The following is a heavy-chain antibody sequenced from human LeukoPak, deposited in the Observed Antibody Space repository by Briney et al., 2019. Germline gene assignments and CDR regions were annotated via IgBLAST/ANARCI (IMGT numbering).Heavy chain of an antibody. J-gene: IGHJ4*02. CDR1: GFTFSRYW. Sequence: GGSLRLSCAASGFTFSRYWMSWVRQAPGKGLEWVANIKQDGTEKYYVDSVKGRFTISRDNSETTLYLQMNSLRAEDTAVYYCAKARDVGSGSRALDYWGQGSLVTISS. CDR2: IKQDGTEK. CDR3: AKARDVGSGSRALDY. D-gene: IGHD3-10*01. V-gene: IGHV3-7*01.